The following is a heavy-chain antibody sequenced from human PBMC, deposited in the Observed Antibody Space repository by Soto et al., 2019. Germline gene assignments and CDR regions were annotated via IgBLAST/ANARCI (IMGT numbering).Heavy chain of an antibody. CDR3: PRADNTRFGEYFFY. CDR2: IYHSGST. CDR1: GYSISSGYY. Sequence: SETLSLTCAVSGYSISSGYYWGWIRQPPGKGLEWIGSIYHSGSTYYNPSLKSRVTISVDTSKNQFSLKLSSVTAADTAVYYCPRADNTRFGEYFFYWGQGTLVTVSS. V-gene: IGHV4-38-2*01. J-gene: IGHJ4*02. D-gene: IGHD3-10*01.